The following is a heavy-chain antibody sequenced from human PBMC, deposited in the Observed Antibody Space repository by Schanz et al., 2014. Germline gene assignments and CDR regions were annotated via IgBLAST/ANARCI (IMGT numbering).Heavy chain of an antibody. D-gene: IGHD3-22*01. V-gene: IGHV3-11*05. CDR1: GFTFSDYY. Sequence: QVQLVDSGGGLVKPGGSLRLSCAASGFTFSDYYMTWIRQAPGKGLEWVSDISDSGDSTHYADSVKGRFTISRDNLKNTVYLQMNSLRAGDTAVYYCAKDGRLPYYGTGSDFDYWGQGTLVTVSS. CDR2: ISDSGDST. J-gene: IGHJ4*02. CDR3: AKDGRLPYYGTGSDFDY.